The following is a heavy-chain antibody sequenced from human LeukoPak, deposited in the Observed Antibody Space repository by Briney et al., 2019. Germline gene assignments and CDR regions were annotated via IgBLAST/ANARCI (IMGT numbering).Heavy chain of an antibody. V-gene: IGHV4-34*01. CDR2: INHSGST. CDR3: AKGYCSGGSCYNWFDP. CDR1: GGSISSYY. Sequence: PSETLSLTCTVSGGSISSYYWSWIRQPPGKGLEWIGEINHSGSTNYNPSLKSRVTISVDTSKNQFSLKLSSVTAADTAVYYCAKGYCSGGSCYNWFDPWGQGTLVTVSS. J-gene: IGHJ5*02. D-gene: IGHD2-15*01.